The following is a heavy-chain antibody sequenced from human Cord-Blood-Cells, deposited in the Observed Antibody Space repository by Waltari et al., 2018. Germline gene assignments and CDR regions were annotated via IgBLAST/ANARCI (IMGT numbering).Heavy chain of an antibody. J-gene: IGHJ3*02. CDR3: ARGWGYQNLNDAFDI. V-gene: IGHV1-2*02. CDR2: SNPKMGGT. D-gene: IGHD2-21*01. CDR1: GYTFTGYY. Sequence: QVQLVQSGAEVKKPGASVKVSCKASGYTFTGYYMHWVRQAPGQGLEWMGWSNPKMGGTNYAKKFQGRVTMTRDTSISTAYMELSRLRSDDTAVYYCARGWGYQNLNDAFDIWGQGTMVTVSS.